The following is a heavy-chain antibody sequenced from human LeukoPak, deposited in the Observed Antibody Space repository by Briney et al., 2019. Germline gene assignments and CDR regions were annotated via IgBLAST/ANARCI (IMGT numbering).Heavy chain of an antibody. Sequence: KTSGTLSLTCTVSGGSISSYYWSWIRQPPGKGLEWIGYIYYSGSTNYNPSLKSRVTISVDTSKNQFSLKLSSVTAADTAVYYCAREELGIRNLDYWGQGTLVTVSS. CDR1: GGSISSYY. CDR2: IYYSGST. J-gene: IGHJ4*02. CDR3: AREELGIRNLDY. D-gene: IGHD7-27*01. V-gene: IGHV4-59*01.